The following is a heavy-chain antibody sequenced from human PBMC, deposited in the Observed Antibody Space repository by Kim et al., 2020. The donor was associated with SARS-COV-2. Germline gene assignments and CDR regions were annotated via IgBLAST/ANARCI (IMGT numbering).Heavy chain of an antibody. V-gene: IGHV3-11*01. CDR1: GFTFSDYY. CDR2: ISSSGSTI. J-gene: IGHJ4*02. CDR3: ARDAGSLYSSNWSDY. D-gene: IGHD6-13*01. Sequence: GGSLRLSCAASGFTFSDYYMSWIRQAPGKGLEWVSYISSSGSTIYYADSVKGRFTISRDNAKNSLYLQMNSLRAEDTAGYYCARDAGSLYSSNWSDYWGQGTLVTVSS.